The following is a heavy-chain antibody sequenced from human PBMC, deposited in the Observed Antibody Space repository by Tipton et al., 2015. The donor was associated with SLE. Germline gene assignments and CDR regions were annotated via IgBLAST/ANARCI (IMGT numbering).Heavy chain of an antibody. D-gene: IGHD2-8*01. CDR3: ARGMLTWRGAIVGVDV. V-gene: IGHV4-59*01. CDR1: GGSISSYY. J-gene: IGHJ6*04. CDR2: MYYSGST. Sequence: TLSLTCTVSGGSISSYYWSWIRQPPGKGLEWIGYMYYSGSTYYNASLQGRVTISLDTSKNHFSLKLSSVTAAVTAVYYCARGMLTWRGAIVGVDVWGKGTTVNVSS.